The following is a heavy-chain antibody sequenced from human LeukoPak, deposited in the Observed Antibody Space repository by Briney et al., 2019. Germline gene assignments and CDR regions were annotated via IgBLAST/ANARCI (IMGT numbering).Heavy chain of an antibody. CDR2: IYYSGST. Sequence: SETLSLTCTVSGGSISSYYWSWIRQPPGKGLEWIGYIYYSGSTNYNPSLKSRVTISVDTSKNQFSLKLSSVTAADTAVYYCARHQDLCWPIDYWGQGTLVTVSS. CDR1: GGSISSYY. V-gene: IGHV4-59*08. J-gene: IGHJ4*02. D-gene: IGHD2-15*01. CDR3: ARHQDLCWPIDY.